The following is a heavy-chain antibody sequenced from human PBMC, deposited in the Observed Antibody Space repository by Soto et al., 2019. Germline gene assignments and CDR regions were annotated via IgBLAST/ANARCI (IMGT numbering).Heavy chain of an antibody. V-gene: IGHV2-5*02. Sequence: SGPTLVNTTQTLTLTCTFSGFSLSTSGVGVGWVRQPPGKALEWLALIYWDDDKRYNPSLRSRLTITEDTSRNQVVLTMTNMDPVDTATYYCAHLIIGTGAFDIWGQGAMVTVSS. CDR3: AHLIIGTGAFDI. D-gene: IGHD1-26*01. J-gene: IGHJ3*02. CDR2: IYWDDDK. CDR1: GFSLSTSGVG.